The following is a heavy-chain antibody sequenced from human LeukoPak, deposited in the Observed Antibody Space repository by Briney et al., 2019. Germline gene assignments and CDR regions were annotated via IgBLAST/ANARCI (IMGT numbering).Heavy chain of an antibody. CDR1: GFTLSGYF. V-gene: IGHV3-23*01. CDR3: AKDPIFSGSYGVFDY. J-gene: IGHJ4*02. D-gene: IGHD1-26*01. CDR2: IIDSGNSI. Sequence: GGSLRLSCAASGFTLSGYFMSWVRQAPGKGLEWVSTIIDSGNSIYYADSAEGRFTISRDNSKNTLYLQMNSPRAGDTAVYYCAKDPIFSGSYGVFDYWGLGTLVTVSS.